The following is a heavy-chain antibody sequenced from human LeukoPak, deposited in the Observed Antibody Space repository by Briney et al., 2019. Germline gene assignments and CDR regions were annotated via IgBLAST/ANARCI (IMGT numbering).Heavy chain of an antibody. D-gene: IGHD3-3*01. V-gene: IGHV1-69*05. CDR3: ARAPRITIFGVVSNNWFDP. CDR1: GGTFSSYA. Sequence: SVKVSCKASGGTFSSYAVSWVRQAPGQGLEWMGGIIPIFGTANYAQKFQGRVTITTDESTSTAYMELSSLRSEDTAVYYCARAPRITIFGVVSNNWFDPWGQGTLVTVSS. J-gene: IGHJ5*02. CDR2: IIPIFGTA.